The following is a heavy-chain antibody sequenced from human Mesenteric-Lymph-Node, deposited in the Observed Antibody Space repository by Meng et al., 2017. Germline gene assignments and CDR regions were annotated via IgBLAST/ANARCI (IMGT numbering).Heavy chain of an antibody. CDR2: IYYSGST. D-gene: IGHD3-10*01. J-gene: IGHJ3*02. Sequence: SETLSLTCTVSGGSISSYYWSWIRQPPGKGLEWIGYIYYSGSTNYNPSLKSRVTMSVDTSKNQFSLKLSSVTAADTAVYYCARAGITMVRGVYDAFDIWGQGTMVTVSS. CDR3: ARAGITMVRGVYDAFDI. CDR1: GGSISSYY. V-gene: IGHV4-59*12.